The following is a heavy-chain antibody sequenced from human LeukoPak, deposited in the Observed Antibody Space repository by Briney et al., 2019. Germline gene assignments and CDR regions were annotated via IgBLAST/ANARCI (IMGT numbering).Heavy chain of an antibody. Sequence: GGSLRLSCAPSGFTFSTYAMHGVRQAPGKGLEWVAVISYDGSNKYYADSVKGRFTISRDNSKNTLYLQMNSLRAEDTAVYYCARAGYYGSGSYPRGDYWGQGTLVTVSS. V-gene: IGHV3-30-3*01. J-gene: IGHJ4*02. CDR3: ARAGYYGSGSYPRGDY. CDR1: GFTFSTYA. D-gene: IGHD3-10*01. CDR2: ISYDGSNK.